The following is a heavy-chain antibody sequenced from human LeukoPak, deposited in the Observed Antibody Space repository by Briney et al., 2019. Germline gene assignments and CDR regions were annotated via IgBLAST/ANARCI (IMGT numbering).Heavy chain of an antibody. Sequence: EASVKVSCKASGYTFTGYYMHWVRQAPGQGLEWMGWINPNSGGTNYAQKFQGRVTMTRDTSISTAYMELSRLRFDDTAVYYFASGDYGDPPLNYWGQGTLVTVSS. CDR3: ASGDYGDPPLNY. D-gene: IGHD4-17*01. J-gene: IGHJ4*02. V-gene: IGHV1-2*02. CDR2: INPNSGGT. CDR1: GYTFTGYY.